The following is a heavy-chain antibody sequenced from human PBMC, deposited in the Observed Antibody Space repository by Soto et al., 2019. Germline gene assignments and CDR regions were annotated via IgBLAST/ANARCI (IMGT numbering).Heavy chain of an antibody. J-gene: IGHJ5*02. V-gene: IGHV4-30-4*01. Sequence: PSETLSLTCSVFGGSISSGDYYWSWIRQPPGKGLEWIGYMFYVGATYYNPSLKSRVTISVDTSKNQFSLKLNSVTAADTAVYHCARVVRFCSSPSCRGRNCFDPCGQRTLVTVSS. CDR2: MFYVGAT. CDR1: GGSISSGDYY. D-gene: IGHD2-2*01. CDR3: ARVVRFCSSPSCRGRNCFDP.